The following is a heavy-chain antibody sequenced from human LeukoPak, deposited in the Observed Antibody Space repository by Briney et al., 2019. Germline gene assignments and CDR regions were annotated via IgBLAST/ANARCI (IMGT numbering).Heavy chain of an antibody. J-gene: IGHJ4*02. CDR2: IGSGGSPI. Sequence: GGSLRLSCAASGFVFASYEMTWVRQAPGKGLEWAAYIGSGGSPIYYADSVKGRFTISRDNAKNSLHLQMNSLRAEDTAVYYCARVGRSGWTVDYWGQGTLVTVSS. V-gene: IGHV3-48*03. CDR3: ARVGRSGWTVDY. CDR1: GFVFASYE. D-gene: IGHD6-19*01.